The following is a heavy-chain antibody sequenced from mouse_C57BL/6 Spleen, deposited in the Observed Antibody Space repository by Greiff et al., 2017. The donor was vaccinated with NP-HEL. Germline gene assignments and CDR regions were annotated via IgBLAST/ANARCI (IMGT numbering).Heavy chain of an antibody. J-gene: IGHJ3*01. CDR1: GYTFTSYW. V-gene: IGHV1-55*01. CDR2: IYPGSGST. CDR3: ARWSEVTTGVEGFAY. Sequence: QVQLQQPGAELVKPGASVKMSCKASGYTFTSYWIPWVMQRPGQGLEWIGEIYPGSGSTNYNEKFNSKATLTVDTSSSTAYMQLSSLTSEDSAVYYCARWSEVTTGVEGFAYWGQGTLVTVSA. D-gene: IGHD2-1*01.